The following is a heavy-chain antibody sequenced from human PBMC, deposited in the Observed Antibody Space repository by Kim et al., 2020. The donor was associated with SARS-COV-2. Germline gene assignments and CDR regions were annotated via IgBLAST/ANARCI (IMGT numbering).Heavy chain of an antibody. CDR3: ARHLRRTSIRFVELFKFDY. CDR1: GGSISSSSYY. CDR2: VYYTGST. J-gene: IGHJ4*01. D-gene: IGHD1-26*01. Sequence: SETLSLTCTVSGGSISSSSYYWGWIRQPPGKGLEWIGSVYYTGSTYYNPSLKSRVTISVDTSKNQFSLKLSSVTAADTAVYYCARHLRRTSIRFVELFKFDYSGHRTPLIVSS. V-gene: IGHV4-39*01.